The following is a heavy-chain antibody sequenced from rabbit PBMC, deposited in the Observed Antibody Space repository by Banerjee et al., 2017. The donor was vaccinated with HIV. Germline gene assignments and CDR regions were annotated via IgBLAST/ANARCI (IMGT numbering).Heavy chain of an antibody. J-gene: IGHJ4*01. CDR3: TREGDL. CDR1: GFSFSSSYY. V-gene: IGHV1S40*01. CDR2: IYTDSGSA. Sequence: QSLEESGGDLVKPGASLTLTCTASGFSFSSSYYMCWVRQAPGKGLEWIGCIYTDSGSAYYASWAKGRFTISKTSSTTVTLQMTSLTAADTATYFCTREGDLWGPGTLVPS.